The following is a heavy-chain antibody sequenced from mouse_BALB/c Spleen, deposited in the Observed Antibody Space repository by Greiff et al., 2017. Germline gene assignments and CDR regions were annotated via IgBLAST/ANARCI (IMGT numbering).Heavy chain of an antibody. J-gene: IGHJ3*01. CDR2: INPDSSTI. D-gene: IGHD2-10*02. CDR1: GFDFSRYW. V-gene: IGHV4-1*02. CDR3: ARPKYGNYEWFAY. Sequence: GGGLVQPGGSLKLSCAASGFDFSRYWMSWVRQAPGKGLEWIGEINPDSSTINYTPSLKDKFIISRDNAKNTLYLQMSKVRSEDTALYYCARPKYGNYEWFAYWGQGTLVTVSA.